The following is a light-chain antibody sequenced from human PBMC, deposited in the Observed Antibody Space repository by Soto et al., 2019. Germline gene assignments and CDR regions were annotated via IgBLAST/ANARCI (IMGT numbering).Light chain of an antibody. Sequence: DIVMTQSPDSLAVSLGERATINCKSSESVLSSSNNKNYLAWYQQKPGQPPKLLIYWASTRESGVPDRFSGSGSGTDFTLTISSLQAEDVAVYYCQKYYRTLPLSFGVGTKVEIK. J-gene: IGKJ4*01. CDR2: WAS. CDR1: ESVLSSSNNKNY. V-gene: IGKV4-1*01. CDR3: QKYYRTLPLS.